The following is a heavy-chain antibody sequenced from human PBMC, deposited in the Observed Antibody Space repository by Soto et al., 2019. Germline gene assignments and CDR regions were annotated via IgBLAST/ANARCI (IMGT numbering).Heavy chain of an antibody. J-gene: IGHJ6*03. D-gene: IGHD3-10*01. CDR3: ARERTFGDNKLNYMDV. CDR1: EFTFSRHG. Sequence: QVQLVESGGGVVQPGRSLRLSCAASEFTFSRHGMHWVRQAPGKGLQWVGVIWSDGRSDVYEDSVKGRFIISRDNSKNILYLQMNSLRAEDTAVYYFARERTFGDNKLNYMDVWGTGSTVTVSS. V-gene: IGHV3-33*01. CDR2: IWSDGRSD.